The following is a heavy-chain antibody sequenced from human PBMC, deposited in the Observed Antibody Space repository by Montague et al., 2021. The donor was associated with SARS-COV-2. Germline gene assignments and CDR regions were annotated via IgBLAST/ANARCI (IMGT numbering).Heavy chain of an antibody. Sequence: SETLSLTCTVSNGSINSYYWSWVRQPPGKRLEWIGYIYYRGSTNYNPSLESRVTMSIDTSKKQFSLKLRSVTAADTAVYFCARACLHNWFDPWGQGTLVTVSS. CDR1: NGSINSYY. J-gene: IGHJ5*02. D-gene: IGHD5/OR15-5a*01. CDR2: IYYRGST. V-gene: IGHV4-59*01. CDR3: ARACLHNWFDP.